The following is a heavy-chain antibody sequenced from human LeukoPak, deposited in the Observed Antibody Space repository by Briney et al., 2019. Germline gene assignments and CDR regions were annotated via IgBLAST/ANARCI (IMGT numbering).Heavy chain of an antibody. CDR1: GYTFTGYY. CDR3: ARVEPYYDFWSGYYLFDY. D-gene: IGHD3-3*01. Sequence: GASVKVSCKASGYTFTGYYMHWVRQAPGQGLEWMGWINPNSGGTNCAQKFQGRVTMTRDTSISTAYMELSRLRSDDTAVYYCARVEPYYDFWSGYYLFDYWGQGTLVTVSS. J-gene: IGHJ4*02. CDR2: INPNSGGT. V-gene: IGHV1-2*02.